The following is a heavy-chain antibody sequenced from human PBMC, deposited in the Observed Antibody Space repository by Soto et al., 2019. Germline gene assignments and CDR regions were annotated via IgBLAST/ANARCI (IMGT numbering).Heavy chain of an antibody. CDR2: IYHSGST. J-gene: IGHJ4*02. V-gene: IGHV4-30-2*01. CDR1: GGSISSGGYS. CDR3: ARGSCSSTSCYKEYYFDL. Sequence: TLSLTCSVSGGSISSGGYSWSWIRQPPGKGLEWIGYIYHSGSTYYNPSLKSRVTISVDRSKNQFSLKLSSLRSEDTAVYYCARGSCSSTSCYKEYYFDLWGQGTLVTVSS. D-gene: IGHD2-2*02.